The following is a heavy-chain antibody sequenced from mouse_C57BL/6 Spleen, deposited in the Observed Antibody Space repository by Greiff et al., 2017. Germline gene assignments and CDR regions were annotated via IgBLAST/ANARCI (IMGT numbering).Heavy chain of an antibody. CDR3: ARYLYDCGSSYGYFDV. D-gene: IGHD1-1*01. Sequence: QVQLQQPGAELVKPGASVKMSCKASGYTFTSYWITWVKQRPGQGLEWIGDIYPGSGSTNYNEKFKSKATLTVDTSSSTAYMQLSSLTSEDSAVYYCARYLYDCGSSYGYFDVWGTGTTVTVSS. V-gene: IGHV1-55*01. J-gene: IGHJ1*03. CDR1: GYTFTSYW. CDR2: IYPGSGST.